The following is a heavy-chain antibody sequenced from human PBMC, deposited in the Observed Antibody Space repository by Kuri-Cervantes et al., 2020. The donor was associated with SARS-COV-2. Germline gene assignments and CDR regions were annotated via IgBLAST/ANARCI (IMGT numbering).Heavy chain of an antibody. V-gene: IGHV3-11*06. CDR2: MSSSSSYT. CDR3: ASDVVDIYDFWSGYYTGYYYYGMDV. D-gene: IGHD3-3*01. CDR1: GFTFSDYN. Sequence: GESLNISCAASGFTFSDYNMSWIRQAPGKGLEWVSYMSSSSSYTNYADSVKGRFTISRDNAKNSLYLQMNSLRAEDTAVYYCASDVVDIYDFWSGYYTGYYYYGMDVWGQGTTVTVSS. J-gene: IGHJ6*02.